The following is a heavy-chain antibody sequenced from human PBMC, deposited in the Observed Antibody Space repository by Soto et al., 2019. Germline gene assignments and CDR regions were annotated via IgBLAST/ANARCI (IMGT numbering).Heavy chain of an antibody. D-gene: IGHD3-3*01. J-gene: IGHJ4*02. CDR2: INAGNGNT. V-gene: IGHV1-3*01. Sequence: ASVKVSCKASGYSFTNYAMHWVRQAPGQRLEWMGWINAGNGNTKYSQKFQGRVTITRDTSASTVYMELSSLRSEDTAVYYCVRDGTLGLRFFYWGQGTLVTVSS. CDR1: GYSFTNYA. CDR3: VRDGTLGLRFFY.